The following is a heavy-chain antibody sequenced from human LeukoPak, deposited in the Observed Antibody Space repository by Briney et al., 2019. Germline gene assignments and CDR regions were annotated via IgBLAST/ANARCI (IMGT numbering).Heavy chain of an antibody. V-gene: IGHV3-15*01. CDR1: GFTFSNAW. J-gene: IGHJ3*02. CDR2: IKSKTDGGTT. D-gene: IGHD2-2*01. Sequence: GGSLRLSCVAFGFTFSNAWMSWVCQAPGKGLEWVGRIKSKTDGGTTDYAAPVKGRFTISRDDSKNTLYLRMNSLKTEYTAVYICTTVVVPIWGQGTMVTVSS. CDR3: TTVVVPI.